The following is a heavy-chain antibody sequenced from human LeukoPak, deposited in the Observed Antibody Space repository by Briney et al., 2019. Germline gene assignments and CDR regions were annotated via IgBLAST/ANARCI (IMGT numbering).Heavy chain of an antibody. CDR2: ISSSGSTI. V-gene: IGHV3-48*03. J-gene: IGHJ4*02. CDR3: AREGGEGYSYEPDY. D-gene: IGHD5-18*01. CDR1: GFTFSGYE. Sequence: PGGSLRLSCAASGFTFSGYEMNWVRQAPGKGLEWVSYISSSGSTIYYADSVKGRFTVSRDNAKNSLYLQMNSLRAEDTAVYYCAREGGEGYSYEPDYWGQGTLVTVSS.